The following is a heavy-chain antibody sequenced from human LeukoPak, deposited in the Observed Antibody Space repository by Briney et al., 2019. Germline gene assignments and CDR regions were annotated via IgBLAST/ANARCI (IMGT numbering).Heavy chain of an antibody. CDR2: IYYSGST. D-gene: IGHD3-10*01. V-gene: IGHV4-38-2*01. J-gene: IGHJ4*02. Sequence: PSETLSLTCAVSGYSISSGYYWAWIRQPPGKGLEWIGTIYYSGSTYYNPSLKSRVTISVDTSKNQFSLNLSSVTAADTAVYYCATNYGSGSYYLFDYWGQGTLVTVSS. CDR3: ATNYGSGSYYLFDY. CDR1: GYSISSGYY.